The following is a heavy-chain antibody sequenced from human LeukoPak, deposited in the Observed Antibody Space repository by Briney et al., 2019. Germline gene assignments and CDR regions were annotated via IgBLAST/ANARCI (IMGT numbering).Heavy chain of an antibody. CDR1: GGSISSYY. D-gene: IGHD6-19*01. V-gene: IGHV4-59*08. CDR3: AKTERAGSPTNHFDS. J-gene: IGHJ4*02. Sequence: TSETLSLTCTVSGGSISSYYWSWIRQPPGKGLEWIGYIYYSGSTNYNPSLKSRVTISVDTSKNQFSLKLSSVTAADTAVYYCAKTERAGSPTNHFDSWGQGTLVTVSS. CDR2: IYYSGST.